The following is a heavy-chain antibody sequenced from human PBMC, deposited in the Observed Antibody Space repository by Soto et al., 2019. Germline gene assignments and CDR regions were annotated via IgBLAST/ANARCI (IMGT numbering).Heavy chain of an antibody. V-gene: IGHV3-53*01. CDR2: IHSDGST. CDR3: ARDASGSFDY. D-gene: IGHD6-19*01. Sequence: GGSLRLSCSVAGFTVSDSMSWVRQAPGKGLECVSFIHSDGSTHYTDSVRGRFTISRDNSKNTLYLQMDRLRVDDTAVYFCARDASGSFDYWGQGTLVTVSS. J-gene: IGHJ4*02. CDR1: GFTVSDS.